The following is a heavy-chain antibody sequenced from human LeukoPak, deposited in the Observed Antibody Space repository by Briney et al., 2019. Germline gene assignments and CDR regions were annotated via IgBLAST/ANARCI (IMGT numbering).Heavy chain of an antibody. V-gene: IGHV3-66*01. J-gene: IGHJ4*02. CDR2: IYNGGST. D-gene: IGHD4-23*01. CDR3: ARETSTVGTEDY. Sequence: PGGSLRLSCAASGFTVSSNYMSWVRQAPGKGLEWVSVIYNGGSTYYADSVKGRFTISRDNSKNTLYLQMNSLRAEDTAVYYCARETSTVGTEDYWGQGTLVTVSS. CDR1: GFTVSSNY.